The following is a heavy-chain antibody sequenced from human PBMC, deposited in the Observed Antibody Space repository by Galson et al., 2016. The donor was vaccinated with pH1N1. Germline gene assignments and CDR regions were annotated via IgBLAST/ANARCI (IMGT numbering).Heavy chain of an antibody. J-gene: IGHJ4*02. D-gene: IGHD1-14*01. CDR1: GFTFSTYW. V-gene: IGHV3-7*01. CDR2: INEDGGEK. CDR3: AKLTRGSPAGY. Sequence: SLRLSCAVSGFTFSTYWMSWVRQAPGKGLEWVANINEDGGEKWYVDSVKGRFTISRDNAKSSLYLQMNSLRAEDTAVYYCAKLTRGSPAGYWGQGTLVTVSS.